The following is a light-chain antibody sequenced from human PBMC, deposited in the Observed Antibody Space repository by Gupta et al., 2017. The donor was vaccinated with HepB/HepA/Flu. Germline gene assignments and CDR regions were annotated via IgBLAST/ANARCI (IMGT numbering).Light chain of an antibody. CDR1: QSVSSN. CDR2: GAS. Sequence: EIVMTQSPATLSVSPWERATLSCRASQSVSSNLAWYQQKPGQAPRLLIYGASTRATGIPARFSGSGSGTEFTLTISSRQSEDFAVYYCQQYNNWPPWTFGQGTXVEIK. CDR3: QQYNNWPPWT. J-gene: IGKJ1*01. V-gene: IGKV3-15*01.